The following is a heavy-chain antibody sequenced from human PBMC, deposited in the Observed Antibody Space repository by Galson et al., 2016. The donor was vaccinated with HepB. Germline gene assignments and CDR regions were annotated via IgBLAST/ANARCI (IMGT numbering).Heavy chain of an antibody. CDR3: ARERFCSSATCYVGDAFHI. Sequence: SLRLSCAASGFTVSSNYMNWVRQAPGKGLEWVSVIYNGGNTYYADSVKGRFTISRDNAKNSLYVQMDSLRAEDTAVYFCARERFCSSATCYVGDAFHIGGQGTMVTVSS. V-gene: IGHV3-53*01. D-gene: IGHD2-2*01. CDR2: IYNGGNT. CDR1: GFTVSSNY. J-gene: IGHJ3*02.